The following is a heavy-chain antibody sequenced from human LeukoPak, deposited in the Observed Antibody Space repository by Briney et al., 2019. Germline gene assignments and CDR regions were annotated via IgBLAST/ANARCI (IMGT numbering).Heavy chain of an antibody. CDR3: AKTVSSSWGFFDS. D-gene: IGHD6-6*01. Sequence: PGGSLRLSCAASGFTFRSYGMHWVRLAPGKGLEWMAFVRDDGSTKYYADSVKGRFTISRDNSKSTLFLQMNSLRAEDTAVYFCAKTVSSSWGFFDSWGQGTLVTVSS. CDR1: GFTFRSYG. J-gene: IGHJ4*02. V-gene: IGHV3-30*02. CDR2: VRDDGSTK.